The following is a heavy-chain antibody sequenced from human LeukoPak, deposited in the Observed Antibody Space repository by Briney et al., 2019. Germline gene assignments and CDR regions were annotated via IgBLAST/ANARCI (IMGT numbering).Heavy chain of an antibody. D-gene: IGHD4-23*01. CDR3: ASFRWGLRPT. CDR2: ITITSDTI. Sequence: GVLRLSCVTSGFPFSTYSMNWVRQAPGKGREGLSYITITSDTIYYPDSLKGRFTISRDNAKNPLYLQMNSLRPGDTAVYYCASFRWGLRPTWGQGPLVSVAS. CDR1: GFPFSTYS. V-gene: IGHV3-48*01. J-gene: IGHJ4*02.